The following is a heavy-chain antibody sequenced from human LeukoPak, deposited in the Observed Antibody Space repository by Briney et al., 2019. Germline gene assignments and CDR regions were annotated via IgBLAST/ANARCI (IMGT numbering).Heavy chain of an antibody. CDR2: INPKSGDT. V-gene: IGHV1-2*06. J-gene: IGHJ4*02. CDR3: VKGNYYFDY. CDR1: GYSFTGYY. Sequence: ASVKVSCTASGYSFTGYYVHWVRQAPGQGLEWMGRINPKSGDTHSAQNFQGRVTMTRDTSITTTYMELSRLTSDDTAVYYCVKGNYYFDYWGQGTLVTVSS.